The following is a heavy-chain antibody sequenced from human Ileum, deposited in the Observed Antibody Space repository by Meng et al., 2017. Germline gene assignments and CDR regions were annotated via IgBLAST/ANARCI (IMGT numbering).Heavy chain of an antibody. Sequence: GESLKISCAASGFTFSSYAVSWVRQAPGKGLEWVSAITGSGGNTYYAASVRGRFTISRDNSKNTLYLQMNSLRAEDTALYYCAKAGNTIQEVVSAADYWGQGTRVTCSS. D-gene: IGHD2-15*01. V-gene: IGHV3-23*01. CDR1: GFTFSSYA. CDR2: ITGSGGNT. J-gene: IGHJ4*02. CDR3: AKAGNTIQEVVSAADY.